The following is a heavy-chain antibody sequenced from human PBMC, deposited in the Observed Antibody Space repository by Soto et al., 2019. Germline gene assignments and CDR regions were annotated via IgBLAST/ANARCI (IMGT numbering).Heavy chain of an antibody. CDR2: ISYDGSDI. CDR1: GFIFSNHG. CDR3: AIVRVADSSLDH. V-gene: IGHV3-30*03. D-gene: IGHD3-10*02. Sequence: PGGSLRLSCVGSGFIFSNHGMHWVRQAPGKGLEWVAFISYDGSDILYADSVKGRFTISRDNSKSTLFLHMNRPTAEDTAIYFCAIVRVADSSLDHWGQGTLVTVSS. J-gene: IGHJ4*02.